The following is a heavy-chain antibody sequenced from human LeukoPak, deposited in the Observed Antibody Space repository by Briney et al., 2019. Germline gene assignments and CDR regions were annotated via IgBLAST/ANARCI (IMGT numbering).Heavy chain of an antibody. CDR1: GFTVSSNY. J-gene: IGHJ4*02. D-gene: IGHD3-16*01. CDR2: IYSDGTI. Sequence: GESLRLSCAASGFTVSSNYMSWVRQVPGKGLEWVSVIYSDGTISYADSVKGRFTISRDNSENTLYLQMNSLRVEGTAVYYCAREVGGGASGQWGQGTLVTVSS. V-gene: IGHV3-66*01. CDR3: AREVGGGASGQ.